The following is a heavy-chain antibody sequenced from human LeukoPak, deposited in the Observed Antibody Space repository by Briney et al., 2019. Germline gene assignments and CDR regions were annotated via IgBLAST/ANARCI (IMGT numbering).Heavy chain of an antibody. Sequence: GESLQISCKGSGYRFTNYWIAWVRPMPGQGLEWMAIIYPGDSDARYSPSFQGQVTISVDKSISTTYLRWSSLKASDTAMYYCARRGWGFGEPKRDHDTFDIWGQGTMVTVSS. J-gene: IGHJ3*02. CDR3: ARRGWGFGEPKRDHDTFDI. V-gene: IGHV5-51*01. CDR2: IYPGDSDA. CDR1: GYRFTNYW. D-gene: IGHD3-10*01.